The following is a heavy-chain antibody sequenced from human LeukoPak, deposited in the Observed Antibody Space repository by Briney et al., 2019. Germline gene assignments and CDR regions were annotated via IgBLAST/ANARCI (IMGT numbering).Heavy chain of an antibody. CDR1: GFTFSSYA. CDR3: TAAPGDEYSSTWYDY. D-gene: IGHD6-13*01. V-gene: IGHV3-23*01. CDR2: ISGSGGST. Sequence: GGSLRLSCAASGFTFSSYAMSWVRQAPGKGLEWVSAISGSGGSTYYADSVKGRFTISRDNSKNTLYLQMNSLRAEDTALYYCTAAPGDEYSSTWYDYWGQGTLVTVTS. J-gene: IGHJ4*02.